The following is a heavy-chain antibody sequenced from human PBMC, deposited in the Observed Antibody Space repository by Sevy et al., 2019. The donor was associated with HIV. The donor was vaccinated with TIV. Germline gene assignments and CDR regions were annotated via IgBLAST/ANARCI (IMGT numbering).Heavy chain of an antibody. Sequence: GGSLRLSCAASGFTFSSYWMNWIRQAPGKGLEWVANIKQDGSEKYYVDSVKGRFTISRDNAKNSLYLEMNTLRAEDQGGYFLGESGGETWGQGTLVTVSS. CDR3: GESGGET. D-gene: IGHD3-16*01. J-gene: IGHJ5*02. V-gene: IGHV3-7*03. CDR2: IKQDGSEK. CDR1: GFTFSSYW.